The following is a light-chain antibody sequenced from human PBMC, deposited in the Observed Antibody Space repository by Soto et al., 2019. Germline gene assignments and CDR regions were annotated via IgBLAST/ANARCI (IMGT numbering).Light chain of an antibody. V-gene: IGKV1-8*01. J-gene: IGKJ1*01. CDR2: AAS. CDR1: QGISSY. CDR3: QQSYSTPL. Sequence: AIRMNNAPSSLSASTGDRVTITCRASQGISSYLAWYQQKPGKAPKLLIYAASSLQSGVPSRFSGSGSGTDFTLTISSLQPEDFATYYRQQSYSTPLFGQGTKVDIK.